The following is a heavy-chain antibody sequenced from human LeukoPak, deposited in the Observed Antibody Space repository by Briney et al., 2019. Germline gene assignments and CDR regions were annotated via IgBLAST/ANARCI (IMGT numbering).Heavy chain of an antibody. CDR1: GLTFSSYS. D-gene: IGHD5-12*01. Sequence: GGSLRLSCAASGLTFSSYSMTWVRQAPGKGLQWVSSISSGGIYIYYADSMKGRFTISRDNAKNLLYLQMNSLRAEDTAVYYCARATRGGYDGYFDYWGQGTLVTVSS. V-gene: IGHV3-21*06. J-gene: IGHJ4*02. CDR3: ARATRGGYDGYFDY. CDR2: ISSGGIYI.